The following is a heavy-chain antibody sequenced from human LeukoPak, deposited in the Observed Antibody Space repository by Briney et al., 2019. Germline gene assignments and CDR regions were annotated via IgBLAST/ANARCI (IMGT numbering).Heavy chain of an antibody. CDR1: GFTVSINY. Sequence: GGSLRLSCAASGFTVSINYTSWARQAPGKGLEWVSLIYSGGSTYSADSVKGRFTISRDNSKNTLYHQMNSLRAEDTAVYYCASYSSLDYWGQGPLVTVPS. D-gene: IGHD6-13*01. CDR2: IYSGGST. J-gene: IGHJ4*02. V-gene: IGHV3-53*01. CDR3: ASYSSLDY.